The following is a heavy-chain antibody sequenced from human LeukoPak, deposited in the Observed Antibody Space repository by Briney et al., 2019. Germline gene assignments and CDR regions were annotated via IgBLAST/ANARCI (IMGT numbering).Heavy chain of an antibody. V-gene: IGHV3-23*01. Sequence: PGGSLRLSCAASGFTFSNFAMMWVRQAPGTGLQWVSTITGYGATFDADSVRGRFTIFRDTSMNTLFLQMNSLGAEDTAVYYCAKGAAAGKVDWFDPWGQGTLVTVSS. D-gene: IGHD6-13*01. CDR3: AKGAAAGKVDWFDP. J-gene: IGHJ5*02. CDR1: GFTFSNFA. CDR2: ITGYGAT.